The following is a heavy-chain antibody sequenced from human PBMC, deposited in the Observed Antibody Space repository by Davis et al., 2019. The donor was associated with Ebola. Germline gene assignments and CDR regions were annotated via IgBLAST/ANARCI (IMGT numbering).Heavy chain of an antibody. CDR1: GFTFSSYE. CDR3: ARDTGWGVDY. Sequence: GGSLRLSCAASGFTFSSYEMNWVRQAPGKGLEWVSSISSSSSYIYYADSVKGRFTISRDNAKNSLYLQMNSLRAEDTAVYYCARDTGWGVDYWGQGTLVTVSS. J-gene: IGHJ4*02. CDR2: ISSSSSYI. D-gene: IGHD3-16*01. V-gene: IGHV3-21*04.